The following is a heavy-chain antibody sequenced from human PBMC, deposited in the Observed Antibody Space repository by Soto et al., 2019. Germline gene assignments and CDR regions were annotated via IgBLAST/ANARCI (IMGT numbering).Heavy chain of an antibody. J-gene: IGHJ5*01. CDR2: IYWDDDK. D-gene: IGHD2-15*01. Sequence: QITLKESGPPLVKPTQTLTLTCTFSGFSLSTQGVGVGWVRQPAGKALEWLALIYWDDDKRYSASLNSRLTITKDTSTNQVVLTMTNMDPVDTATYYCAHAMLYCTGGSCSTWFDSWGQGTLVTVSS. CDR3: AHAMLYCTGGSCSTWFDS. CDR1: GFSLSTQGVG. V-gene: IGHV2-5*02.